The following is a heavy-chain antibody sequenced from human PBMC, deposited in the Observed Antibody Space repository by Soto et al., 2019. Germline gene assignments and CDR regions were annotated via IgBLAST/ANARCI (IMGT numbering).Heavy chain of an antibody. Sequence: SGGSLRLSCAASGFTFSSYAMSWVRQAPGKGLEWVSAISGSGGSTYYADSVKGRFTISRDNSKNTLYLQMNSLRAEDTAVYYCAKKGIAVAGGYEYYYYYMDVWGKGTTVTVSS. CDR3: AKKGIAVAGGYEYYYYYMDV. CDR1: GFTFSSYA. D-gene: IGHD6-19*01. J-gene: IGHJ6*03. V-gene: IGHV3-23*01. CDR2: ISGSGGST.